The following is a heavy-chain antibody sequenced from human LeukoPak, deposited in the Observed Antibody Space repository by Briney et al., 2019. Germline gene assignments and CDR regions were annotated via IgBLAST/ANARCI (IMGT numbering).Heavy chain of an antibody. CDR1: GVSISSYS. D-gene: IGHD3-3*01. Sequence: SETLSLTCSVSGVSISSYSWSWLRQAPGKGLEWVASVQYTGSTTYNPSLRSRLTISADTSKSQFSLQLTSVTTADTAVYYCARVERNWSGYYAKVYYFDYWGRGTLVTVSS. CDR3: ARVERNWSGYYAKVYYFDY. V-gene: IGHV4-59*01. CDR2: VQYTGST. J-gene: IGHJ4*02.